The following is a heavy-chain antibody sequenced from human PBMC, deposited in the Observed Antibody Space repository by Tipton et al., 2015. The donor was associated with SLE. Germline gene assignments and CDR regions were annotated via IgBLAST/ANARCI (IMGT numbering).Heavy chain of an antibody. Sequence: QVQLVQSGAEVKKPGASVTVSCKASGYTFTAYYIHWVRQAPGEGLEWMGRINPNSGGTNFAQQFQGRVTMTRDTSISTAYMELIRLTSDDTAVYFCARAPYSYYGMDVWGQGTTVTVSS. CDR3: ARAPYSYYGMDV. CDR1: GYTFTAYY. V-gene: IGHV1-2*06. J-gene: IGHJ6*02. CDR2: INPNSGGT.